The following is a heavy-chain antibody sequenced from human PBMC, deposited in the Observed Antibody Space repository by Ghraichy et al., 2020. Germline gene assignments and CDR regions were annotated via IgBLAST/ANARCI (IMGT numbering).Heavy chain of an antibody. CDR3: ARTIGYCSSIACYERGPFDY. V-gene: IGHV4-39*01. CDR1: GGSISSSNYY. D-gene: IGHD2-2*01. Sequence: SETLSLTCTVSGGSISSSNYYWGWIRQPPGKGLEWIGTIYYSGSTYYNPSLQSRLTISVDTSKNQFSLKLSSVTAADTAVYYCARTIGYCSSIACYERGPFDYWGQGTQVTVSS. CDR2: IYYSGST. J-gene: IGHJ4*02.